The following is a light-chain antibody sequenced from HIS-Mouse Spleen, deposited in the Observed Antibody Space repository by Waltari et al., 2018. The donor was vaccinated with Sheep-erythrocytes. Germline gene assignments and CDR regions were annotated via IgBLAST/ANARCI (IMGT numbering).Light chain of an antibody. CDR1: RSDVGAYNH. J-gene: IGLJ3*02. CDR3: SSYAGSNNWV. CDR2: EVS. V-gene: IGLV2-8*01. Sequence: QSALTHPPSASGSPGQSVTLSSTGTRSDVGAYNHSSWYQQHPGKAPTLMIYEVSKRPSGVPDRFSGSKSGNTASLTVSGLQAEDEADYYCSSYAGSNNWVFGGGTKLTVL.